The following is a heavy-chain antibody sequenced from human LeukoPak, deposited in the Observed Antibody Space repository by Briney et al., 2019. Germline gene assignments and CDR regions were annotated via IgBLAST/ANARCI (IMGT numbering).Heavy chain of an antibody. CDR2: IIPIFGTA. Sequence: GSSVKVSCKASGGTFSSYAISWVRQAPGQGLEWMGGIIPIFGTAKYAQKLQGRVTITADKSTSTAYMELSSLRSEETAVYYCARDSHLGLGWFETWGQGTLVTVSS. V-gene: IGHV1-69*06. CDR3: ARDSHLGLGWFET. CDR1: GGTFSSYA. J-gene: IGHJ5*02. D-gene: IGHD7-27*01.